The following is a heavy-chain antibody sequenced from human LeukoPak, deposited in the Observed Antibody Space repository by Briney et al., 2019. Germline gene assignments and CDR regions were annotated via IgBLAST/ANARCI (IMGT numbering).Heavy chain of an antibody. Sequence: GGSLRLSCTASGFTFGDYAMSWVRQAPGKGLEWVGFIRSKAYGGTTEYAASVKGRFTISRDDSKSIAYLQMNSLKTEDTAVYYCTRDFSVTMVRLYGMDVWGKGTTVTVSS. CDR1: GFTFGDYA. V-gene: IGHV3-49*04. D-gene: IGHD3-10*01. CDR3: TRDFSVTMVRLYGMDV. J-gene: IGHJ6*04. CDR2: IRSKAYGGTT.